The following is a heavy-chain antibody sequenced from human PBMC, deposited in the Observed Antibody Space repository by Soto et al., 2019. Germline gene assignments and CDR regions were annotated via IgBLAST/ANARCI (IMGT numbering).Heavy chain of an antibody. Sequence: EVQLVESGGGLVQPGGPLRLSCPASDFPFSGGWLHGVRQAPGKGLVWVPRINGDGSGTSYADFVKGRFTISRDDAKNTLFLQMNGLRAEDTAVYYCARGIFGSGTANDYWGQGTLVTVSS. CDR2: INGDGSGT. CDR1: DFPFSGGW. V-gene: IGHV3-74*01. CDR3: ARGIFGSGTANDY. D-gene: IGHD3-10*01. J-gene: IGHJ4*02.